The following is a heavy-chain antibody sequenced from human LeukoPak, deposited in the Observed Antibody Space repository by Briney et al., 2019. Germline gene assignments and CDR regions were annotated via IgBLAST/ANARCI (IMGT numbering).Heavy chain of an antibody. CDR1: GFSFSRYW. CDR3: ARGGTNYYYMDV. CDR2: IKQDGSEK. Sequence: GESLRLSCAASGFSFSRYWMSWVRQAPGKGLEWVANIKQDGSEKNYVESVKGRFTISRDNAKNSLYLQTNSLRAEDTAVYYCARGGTNYYYMDVWGNGTTVTVSS. J-gene: IGHJ6*03. V-gene: IGHV3-7*01. D-gene: IGHD3-10*01.